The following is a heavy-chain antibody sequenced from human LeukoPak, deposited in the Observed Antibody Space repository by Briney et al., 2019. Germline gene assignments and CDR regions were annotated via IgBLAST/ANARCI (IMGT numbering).Heavy chain of an antibody. V-gene: IGHV4-31*03. Sequence: SETLSLTCTVSGGSISSSSYYWGWIRQHPGKGLEWIGYIYYSGSTYYNPSLKSRVTISVDTSKNQFSLKLSSVTAADTAVYYCARASPSLAADYWGQGTLVTVSS. J-gene: IGHJ4*02. CDR1: GGSISSSSYY. D-gene: IGHD2-15*01. CDR2: IYYSGST. CDR3: ARASPSLAADY.